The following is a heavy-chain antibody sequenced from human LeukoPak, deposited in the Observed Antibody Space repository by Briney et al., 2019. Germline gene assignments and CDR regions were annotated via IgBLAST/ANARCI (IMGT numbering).Heavy chain of an antibody. CDR3: ARDPRTTVTTSYYYYGMDV. CDR1: GGSFSGYY. Sequence: SETLSLTCAVYGGSFSGYYWSWIRQPPGKGLEWIGEINHSGSTNYNPSLKSRGTISVDTSKNQFSLKLSSVTAADTAVYYCARDPRTTVTTSYYYYGMDVWGKGTTVTVSS. V-gene: IGHV4-34*01. CDR2: INHSGST. J-gene: IGHJ6*04. D-gene: IGHD4-17*01.